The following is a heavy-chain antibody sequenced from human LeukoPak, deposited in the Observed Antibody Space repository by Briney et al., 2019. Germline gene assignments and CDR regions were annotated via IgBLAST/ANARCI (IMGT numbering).Heavy chain of an antibody. CDR1: GGTFSSYA. CDR3: ARSTTPNENEYFEH. Sequence: ASVKVSCKASGGTFSSYAISWVRQAPGHGLEWMGWINPNSGGTNYIQKFQGRITMTRDTSISTAYMELSRLRSDDTAVYFCARSTTPNENEYFEHWGQGTLVTVSS. CDR2: INPNSGGT. J-gene: IGHJ1*01. D-gene: IGHD2/OR15-2a*01. V-gene: IGHV1-2*02.